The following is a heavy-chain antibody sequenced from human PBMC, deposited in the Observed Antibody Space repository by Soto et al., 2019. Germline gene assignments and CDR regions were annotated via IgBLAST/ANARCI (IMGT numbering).Heavy chain of an antibody. CDR2: ISYTGST. CDR1: GGSITNFSYY. Sequence: SETLSLTCTVSGGSITNFSYYWGWIRQPPGKGLEWVGYISYTGSTYYNPSLKSRVTISVDTSKNQFSLKLSSVTAADTAVYYCASLKNQDYFDYWGQGTLVTVSS. V-gene: IGHV4-39*01. CDR3: ASLKNQDYFDY. J-gene: IGHJ4*02.